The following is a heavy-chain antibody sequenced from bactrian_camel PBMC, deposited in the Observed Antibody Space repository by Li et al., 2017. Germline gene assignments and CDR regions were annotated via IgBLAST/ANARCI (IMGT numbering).Heavy chain of an antibody. CDR2: LDNSSAT. J-gene: IGHJ4*01. D-gene: IGHD5*01. CDR1: GYTYCNYG. Sequence: HVQLVESGGGSVQAGGSLKLTCAANGYTYCNYGLSWYRQAPGKEREFVSSLDNSSATNYADSVKGRFTISRDNAKPIWYLQMNRLEPDDTATYYCKTEGFDPNRCTGWDTDGYWGQGTQVTVS. V-gene: IGHV3S53*01. CDR3: KTEGFDPNRCTGWDTDGY.